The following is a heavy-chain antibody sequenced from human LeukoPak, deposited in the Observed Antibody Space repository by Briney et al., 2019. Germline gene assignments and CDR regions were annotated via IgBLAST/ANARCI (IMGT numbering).Heavy chain of an antibody. Sequence: GGSLRLSCAASGFTFSSYIMNLVRQAPGKGLEWVSSISISSSYIYYAASVKGRFTISRDNAKNSLYLQMNSLRAEDTGVYYCASGNSGSYRGSDYWGQGTVVTVSS. CDR1: GFTFSSYI. D-gene: IGHD1-26*01. V-gene: IGHV3-21*01. J-gene: IGHJ4*02. CDR3: ASGNSGSYRGSDY. CDR2: ISISSSYI.